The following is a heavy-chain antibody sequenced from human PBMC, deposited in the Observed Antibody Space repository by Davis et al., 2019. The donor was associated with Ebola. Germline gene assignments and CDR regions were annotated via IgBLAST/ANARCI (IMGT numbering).Heavy chain of an antibody. Sequence: GESLKISCSASGFTFSSYAMHWVRQAPGKGLEYVSAISSKGGSTYYADSVKGRFTISRDNSKNTLYLQMSSLRAEDTAVYYCVKDGSGIRAYNYFDYWGQGTLVTVSS. CDR1: GFTFSSYA. CDR2: ISSKGGST. V-gene: IGHV3-64D*06. D-gene: IGHD3-10*01. CDR3: VKDGSGIRAYNYFDY. J-gene: IGHJ4*02.